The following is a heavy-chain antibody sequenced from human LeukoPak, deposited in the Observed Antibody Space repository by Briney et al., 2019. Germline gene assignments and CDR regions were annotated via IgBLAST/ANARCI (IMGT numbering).Heavy chain of an antibody. J-gene: IGHJ4*02. D-gene: IGHD2/OR15-2a*01. CDR2: NSRNGGST. CDR1: GFTFSSFA. CDR3: VKDLRSDFMGVLSRYLSY. Sequence: PGGSLRLSCSASGFTFSSFAMHWVRQAPGKGLEYVAANSRNGGSTYYADSVKGRFTISRDNSKNTLYLQMSSLRAEDTAVYLCVKDLRSDFMGVLSRYLSYWGQGTLVTVSS. V-gene: IGHV3-64D*09.